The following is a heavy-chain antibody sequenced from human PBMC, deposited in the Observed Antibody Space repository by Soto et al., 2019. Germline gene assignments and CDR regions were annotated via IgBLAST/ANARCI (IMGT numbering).Heavy chain of an antibody. Sequence: WSLRLSCAASGFTFSSYWMSWVRQAPGKGLEWVANIRQDGSEKYYVDSVKGRFTISRDDAKNSLYLQMNSLRAEDTAVYYCARFCAGRKLEEDSDFWGQGTLVTVSS. V-gene: IGHV3-7*01. J-gene: IGHJ4*02. CDR3: ARFCAGRKLEEDSDF. D-gene: IGHD6-6*01. CDR1: GFTFSSYW. CDR2: IRQDGSEK.